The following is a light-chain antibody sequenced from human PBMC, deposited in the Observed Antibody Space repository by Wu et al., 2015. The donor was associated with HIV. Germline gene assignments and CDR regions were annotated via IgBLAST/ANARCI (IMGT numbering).Light chain of an antibody. J-gene: IGKJ2*03. CDR2: GAS. V-gene: IGKV3-20*01. CDR3: QQYGRSPYS. Sequence: TQSPGTLSLSPGESATLSCRASQSVSSSSLAWYQQKPGQAPRLIIYGASSRATGIPDRFSGSGSGTDFTLTISRLEPEDFAVYYCQQYGRSPYSFGQGTKLEI. CDR1: QSVSSSS.